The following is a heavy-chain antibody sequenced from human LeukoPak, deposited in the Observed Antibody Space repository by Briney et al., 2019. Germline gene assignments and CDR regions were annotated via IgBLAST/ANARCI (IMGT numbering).Heavy chain of an antibody. CDR1: GFTFSSYS. J-gene: IGHJ4*02. CDR3: ARDKGYYDSSGYYDDY. V-gene: IGHV3-21*01. CDR2: ISSSSSYI. D-gene: IGHD3-22*01. Sequence: PGGSLRLSCAASGFTFSSYSMNWVRQAPGKGLEWVSSISSSSSYIYYADSVKGRFTISRDNAKNSLYLQMNSLRAEDTAVYYCARDKGYYDSSGYYDDYWGQGTLVTVS.